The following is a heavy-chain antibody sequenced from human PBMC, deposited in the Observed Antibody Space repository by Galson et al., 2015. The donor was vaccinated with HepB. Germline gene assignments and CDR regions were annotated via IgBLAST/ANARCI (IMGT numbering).Heavy chain of an antibody. Sequence: SLRLSCAASGFTFSSYSMNWVRQAPGKGLEWVSSISSSSSYIYYADSVKGRFTISRDNAKNSLYLQMNSLRAEDTAVYYCAGDRYYYDSSGYYYEGRDAFDIWGQGTMVTVSS. V-gene: IGHV3-21*01. D-gene: IGHD3-22*01. J-gene: IGHJ3*02. CDR1: GFTFSSYS. CDR3: AGDRYYYDSSGYYYEGRDAFDI. CDR2: ISSSSSYI.